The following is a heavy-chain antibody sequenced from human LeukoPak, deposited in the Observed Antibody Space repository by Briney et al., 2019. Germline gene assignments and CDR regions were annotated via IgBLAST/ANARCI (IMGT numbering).Heavy chain of an antibody. D-gene: IGHD2-21*01. Sequence: PSETLSLTCTVSGGSVTTSYWSWIRQSAGEGLEWIGRVYISGDTKHNPSLKSRVIMSLDASKNQFSLSLRSVTAADPAVYECARLIAEVGGGTNYFDTWGQGTLVTVSS. CDR2: VYISGDT. CDR1: GGSVTTSY. J-gene: IGHJ4*02. V-gene: IGHV4-4*07. CDR3: ARLIAEVGGGTNYFDT.